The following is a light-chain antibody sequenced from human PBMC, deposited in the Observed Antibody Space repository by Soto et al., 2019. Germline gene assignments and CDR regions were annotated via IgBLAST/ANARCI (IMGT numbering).Light chain of an antibody. CDR2: DVS. J-gene: IGLJ1*01. Sequence: QSALTQPRSVSGSPGQSVTISCTGTSSDVGGYKYVSWYQQHPGKVPKLMMFDVSERPSGVPDRFSGSKSGNTASLSISGLQAEDEADYYCCAYTVSRTYVFGTGTKLTVL. CDR1: SSDVGGYKY. CDR3: CAYTVSRTYV. V-gene: IGLV2-11*01.